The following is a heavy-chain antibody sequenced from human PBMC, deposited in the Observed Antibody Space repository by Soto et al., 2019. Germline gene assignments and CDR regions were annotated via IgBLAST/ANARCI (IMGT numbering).Heavy chain of an antibody. Sequence: ASVKVSCKASGYTFTSYVMHWVRQAPGQRLEWMGWINAGNGNTKYSQKFQGRVTITADESTSTAYMELSSLRSEDTAVYYCARERRGDYYDSSGYPGVYYYYYYGMDVWGQGTTVTVSS. J-gene: IGHJ6*02. CDR2: INAGNGNT. CDR1: GYTFTSYV. CDR3: ARERRGDYYDSSGYPGVYYYYYYGMDV. V-gene: IGHV1-3*01. D-gene: IGHD3-22*01.